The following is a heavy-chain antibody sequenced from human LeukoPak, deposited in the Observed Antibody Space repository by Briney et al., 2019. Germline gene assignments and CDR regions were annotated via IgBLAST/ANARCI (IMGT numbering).Heavy chain of an antibody. Sequence: GESLKISCKGSGYSFTSYWIGWVRQVPGKGLEWMGIIYPGDSDTRYSPSFQGQVTISADKSISTAYLQWSSLKASDTAMYYCARHRGGPLYYYYMDVWGKGTTVTVSS. D-gene: IGHD3-3*01. CDR2: IYPGDSDT. J-gene: IGHJ6*03. V-gene: IGHV5-51*01. CDR3: ARHRGGPLYYYYMDV. CDR1: GYSFTSYW.